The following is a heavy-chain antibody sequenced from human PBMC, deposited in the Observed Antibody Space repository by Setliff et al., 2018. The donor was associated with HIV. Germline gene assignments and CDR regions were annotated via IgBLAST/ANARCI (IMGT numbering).Heavy chain of an antibody. CDR1: GGPFTSA. Sequence: SVKVSCKASGGPFTSAFNWVRQVPGQGLEWMGGIIPIFGTANYAQNFVGRVTITADQSTTTSYLQLNSLRFEDTAIYYCASDYPAARFEELEDHYYYFMDVWGKGTAVTVSS. V-gene: IGHV1-69*13. CDR2: IIPIFGTA. D-gene: IGHD3-10*01. CDR3: ASDYPAARFEELEDHYYYFMDV. J-gene: IGHJ6*03.